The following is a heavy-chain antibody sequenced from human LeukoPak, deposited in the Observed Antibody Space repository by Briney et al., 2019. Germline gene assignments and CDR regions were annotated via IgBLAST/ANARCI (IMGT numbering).Heavy chain of an antibody. Sequence: GESLKISCKGSGYSFTNYWIAWVRQVPGKGLEWMGIIYPGDSDTRYSPSFQGQVTISADKSISTAYLQWSSLKASDTAMYYCARRSGSFQGDYNFDYWGQGTLVTVSS. V-gene: IGHV5-51*01. D-gene: IGHD1-26*01. CDR3: ARRSGSFQGDYNFDY. J-gene: IGHJ4*02. CDR1: GYSFTNYW. CDR2: IYPGDSDT.